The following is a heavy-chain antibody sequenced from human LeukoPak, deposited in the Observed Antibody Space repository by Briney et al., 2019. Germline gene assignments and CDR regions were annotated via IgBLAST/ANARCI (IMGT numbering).Heavy chain of an antibody. CDR1: GYTFTSYD. CDR2: MNPSSGNT. D-gene: IGHD3-3*01. J-gene: IGHJ6*03. CDR3: ARGEVGIFGVVINYYYYMDV. Sequence: ASVKVSCKASGYTFTSYDINWVRQATGQGLEWMGWMNPSSGNTGYAQKFQGRVTMTRNTSISTAYMELSSLRSEDTAVYYCARGEVGIFGVVINYYYYMDVWGKGTTVTVSS. V-gene: IGHV1-8*01.